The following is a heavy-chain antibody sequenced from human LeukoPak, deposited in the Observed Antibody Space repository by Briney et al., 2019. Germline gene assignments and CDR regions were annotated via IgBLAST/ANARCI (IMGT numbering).Heavy chain of an antibody. Sequence: SETLSLTCAVYGGSFSGYYWSWIRQPPGKGLEWIGEINHSGSTNYNPSLKSRVTISVDTSKNQFSLKLSSVTAADTAVYYCAKTLGGNGFFDYWGQGTLVTVSS. CDR2: INHSGST. CDR3: AKTLGGNGFFDY. CDR1: GGSFSGYY. V-gene: IGHV4-34*01. D-gene: IGHD7-27*01. J-gene: IGHJ4*02.